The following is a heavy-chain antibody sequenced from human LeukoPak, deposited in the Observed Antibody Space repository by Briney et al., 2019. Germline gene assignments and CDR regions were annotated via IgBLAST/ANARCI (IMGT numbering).Heavy chain of an antibody. CDR3: AKGYCSSTSCYALYYFDY. V-gene: IGHV3-23*01. Sequence: GGSLRLSCAASGFTFSSYAMSWVRQAPGKGLEWVSAISGSGDSTYYADSVKGRFTISRDNSKNTLYLQMNSLRAEDTAVYYCAKGYCSSTSCYALYYFDYWGQGTLVTVSS. CDR1: GFTFSSYA. CDR2: ISGSGDST. J-gene: IGHJ4*02. D-gene: IGHD2-2*01.